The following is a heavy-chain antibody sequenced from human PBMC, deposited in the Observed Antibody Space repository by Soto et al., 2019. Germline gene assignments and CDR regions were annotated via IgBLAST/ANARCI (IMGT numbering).Heavy chain of an antibody. CDR1: GFSLSTSGVG. J-gene: IGHJ4*02. V-gene: IGHV2-5*02. CDR2: IFWDDDK. CDR3: AHFTNYYDSSGYYLYYFEY. Sequence: QITLKESGPTLVKPTQTLTLTCTFSGFSLSTSGVGVGWIRQPPGKALEWLALIFWDDDKRYSPSLKSRITVTKDTSKNEVGLTMTSMDPVDTATYYCAHFTNYYDSSGYYLYYFEYWGQGTPVTVSS. D-gene: IGHD3-22*01.